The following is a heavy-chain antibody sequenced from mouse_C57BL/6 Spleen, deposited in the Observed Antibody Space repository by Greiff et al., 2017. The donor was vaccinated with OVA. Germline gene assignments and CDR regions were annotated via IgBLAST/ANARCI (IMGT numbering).Heavy chain of an antibody. D-gene: IGHD3-2*02. J-gene: IGHJ3*01. Sequence: EVKLVESGPELVKPGASVKISCKASGYTFTDYYMNWVKQSHGKSLEWIGDINPNNGGTSYNQKFKGKATLTVDKSSSTAYMELRSLTSEDSAVYYCARPDSSGRGFAYWGQGTLVTVSA. CDR3: ARPDSSGRGFAY. CDR1: GYTFTDYY. V-gene: IGHV1-26*01. CDR2: INPNNGGT.